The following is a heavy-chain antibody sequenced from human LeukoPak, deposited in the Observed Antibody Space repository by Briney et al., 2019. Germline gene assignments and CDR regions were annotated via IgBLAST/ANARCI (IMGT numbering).Heavy chain of an antibody. J-gene: IGHJ4*02. Sequence: DPGGSLRLSCAASGFTFDDYAMHWVRQTPGKGLEWVSGITGNSGGIGYADSVKGRFTISRDNAKNSLHLQMNGLRAEDTAVYYCARSSRLTFDYWGQGTLFTVS. CDR2: ITGNSGGI. V-gene: IGHV3-9*01. CDR3: ARSSRLTFDY. D-gene: IGHD6-6*01. CDR1: GFTFDDYA.